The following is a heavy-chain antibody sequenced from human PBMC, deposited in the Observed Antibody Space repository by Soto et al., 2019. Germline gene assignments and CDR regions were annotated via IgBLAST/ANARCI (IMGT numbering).Heavy chain of an antibody. V-gene: IGHV3-23*01. D-gene: IGHD3-10*01. CDR2: TSGSGGST. CDR1: GITFSNYA. J-gene: IGHJ4*02. Sequence: EVQLLESGGGFVQPGGSLRLSCAASGITFSNYAMTWVRQAPGEGLEWVSSTSGSGGSTYCADSVKGRFTISRDNSKNTLYLQMHSLRAEDTALYYCAKGGLYYGAGSYFDYWGQGTLVTVSS. CDR3: AKGGLYYGAGSYFDY.